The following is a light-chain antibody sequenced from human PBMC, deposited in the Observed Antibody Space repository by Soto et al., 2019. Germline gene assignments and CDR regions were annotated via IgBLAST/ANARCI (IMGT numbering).Light chain of an antibody. V-gene: IGKV1-9*01. J-gene: IGKJ4*01. CDR2: EES. CDR3: QQAKSYPRT. CDR1: QAITNN. Sequence: DIHLTQSPSSLSASVGARVTITCRASQAITNNLAWYQQKPGNPPKLLIYEESTLHSGVPSRFSGRKVGTQFILTIDSLQPEDFATYYCQQAKSYPRTFGGGTKVDIK.